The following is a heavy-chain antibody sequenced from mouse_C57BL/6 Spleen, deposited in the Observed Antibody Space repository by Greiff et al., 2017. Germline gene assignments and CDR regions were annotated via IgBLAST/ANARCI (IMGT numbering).Heavy chain of an antibody. J-gene: IGHJ2*01. D-gene: IGHD1-1*01. CDR1: GYTFTSYW. Sequence: QVQLQQPGAELVKPGASVKLSCKASGYTFTSYWMHWVKQRPGQGLEWIGMIHPNSGSTNYNEKFKSKATLTVDKSSSTAYMQLSSLTSEDSAVYYCARAPGIITTVVATEDFDYWGQGTTLTVSS. CDR2: IHPNSGST. V-gene: IGHV1-64*01. CDR3: ARAPGIITTVVATEDFDY.